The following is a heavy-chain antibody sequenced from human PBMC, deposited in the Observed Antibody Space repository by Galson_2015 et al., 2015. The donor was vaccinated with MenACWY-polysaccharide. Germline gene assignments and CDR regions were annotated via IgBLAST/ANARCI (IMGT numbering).Heavy chain of an antibody. V-gene: IGHV3-74*01. D-gene: IGHD2-15*01. CDR3: ARAGATCCRGGNCCFNWFGP. Sequence: SLRLSCAASGFTFSSYWMHWVRQAPGKGLVWVSRTNGDGGATDYADSVKGRFTISRDNAKNTLYLQMNSLRAEDTAVYYCARAGATCCRGGNCCFNWFGPWGQGTLVTGS. CDR2: TNGDGGAT. J-gene: IGHJ5*02. CDR1: GFTFSSYW.